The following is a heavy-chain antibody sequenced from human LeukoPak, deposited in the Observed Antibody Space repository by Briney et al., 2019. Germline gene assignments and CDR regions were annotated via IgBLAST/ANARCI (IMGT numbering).Heavy chain of an antibody. D-gene: IGHD3-22*01. CDR3: ARLGGYYDPPDY. V-gene: IGHV4-39*01. CDR2: VHYSGST. Sequence: SETLSLTCSVSGGSIGSPTYYWAWIRQPPGKGLEWIGTVHYSGSTYYSPCLVSRVTISVDTSKNQFSLKLASVTAADMAFYYCARLGGYYDPPDYWGQGTLITVAS. J-gene: IGHJ4*02. CDR1: GGSIGSPTYY.